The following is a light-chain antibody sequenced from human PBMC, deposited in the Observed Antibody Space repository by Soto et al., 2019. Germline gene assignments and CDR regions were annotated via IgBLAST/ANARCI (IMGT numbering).Light chain of an antibody. CDR3: QQYADWPRT. V-gene: IGKV3D-15*01. J-gene: IGKJ1*01. CDR1: QSVSNN. CDR2: GAS. Sequence: EIVLTQSPVTLSLSPWERATLSCSSSQSVSNNYLAWYQQKPGQAPRLLIYGASNRATGIPARFSGSGSGTEFTLTISSLQSEDFAVYFCQQYADWPRTFGQGTKWIS.